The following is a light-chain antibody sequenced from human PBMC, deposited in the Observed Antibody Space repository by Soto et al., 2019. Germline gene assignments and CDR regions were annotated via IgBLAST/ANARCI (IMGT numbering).Light chain of an antibody. Sequence: QSVLTQPPSASGSPGQSVTISCTGTSSDVGAYKYVSWYQQYPGKAPKLMIYEVTKRPSGVPDRFSGSKSGNTASLTVSGLPAEDEADYYCTSYVGNDNWVFGGGTKLTVL. V-gene: IGLV2-8*01. CDR1: SSDVGAYKY. CDR3: TSYVGNDNWV. CDR2: EVT. J-gene: IGLJ3*02.